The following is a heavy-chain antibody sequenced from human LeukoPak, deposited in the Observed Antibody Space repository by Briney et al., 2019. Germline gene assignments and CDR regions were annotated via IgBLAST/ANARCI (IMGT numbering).Heavy chain of an antibody. D-gene: IGHD6-19*01. J-gene: IGHJ4*02. V-gene: IGHV3-21*01. Sequence: GGSLRLSCAASGFSFSTYAISWVRQAPGKGLEWVSSISSSSSYIYYADSVKGRFTISRDNAKNSLYLQMNSLRAEDTAVYYCARDPLLGVSIAVAGTLFDYWGQGTLVTVSS. CDR1: GFSFSTYA. CDR3: ARDPLLGVSIAVAGTLFDY. CDR2: ISSSSSYI.